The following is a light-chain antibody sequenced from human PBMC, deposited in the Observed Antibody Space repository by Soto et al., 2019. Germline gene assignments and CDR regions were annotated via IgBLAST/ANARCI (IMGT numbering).Light chain of an antibody. CDR3: QQYNTYSKT. V-gene: IGKV1-5*01. Sequence: DIQMTQSPSTLSASVGDRLTITCRASQSISNWLAWYQQRPGKAPKLLIFDASSLESGVPSRFSGSGSGTEFTLTISSLQPDDFATYYGQQYNTYSKTFGQGTKVEIK. CDR1: QSISNW. CDR2: DAS. J-gene: IGKJ1*01.